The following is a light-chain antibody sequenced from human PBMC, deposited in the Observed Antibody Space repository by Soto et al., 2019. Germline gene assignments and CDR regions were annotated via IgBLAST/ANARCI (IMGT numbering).Light chain of an antibody. Sequence: EIVLTQSPGTLSLSPGERATLSCRASQSVRSTYLAWYQQKPGQAPRLLIYGASSRATGIPDRFSGSGSGTDFTLTISRLEPEDFAVYYCQQYANSPLTFGGGTKVELK. J-gene: IGKJ4*01. CDR1: QSVRSTY. V-gene: IGKV3-20*01. CDR3: QQYANSPLT. CDR2: GAS.